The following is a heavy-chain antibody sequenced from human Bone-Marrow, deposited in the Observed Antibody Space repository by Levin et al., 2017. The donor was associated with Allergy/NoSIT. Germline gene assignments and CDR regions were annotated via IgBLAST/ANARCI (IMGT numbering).Heavy chain of an antibody. D-gene: IGHD3-16*02. Sequence: GESLKISCPASGYAFTNYAIHWMRQAPGQRLEWMAWINVGNGDTKYSQKFQGRVTISRDTSANRAYMELSSLRYEDTAVYYCARGYIRGSHRPDYWGQGTLVTVSS. CDR1: GYAFTNYA. J-gene: IGHJ4*02. V-gene: IGHV1-3*01. CDR2: INVGNGDT. CDR3: ARGYIRGSHRPDY.